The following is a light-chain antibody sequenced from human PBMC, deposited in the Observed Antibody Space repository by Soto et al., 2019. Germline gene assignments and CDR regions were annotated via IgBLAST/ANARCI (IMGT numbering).Light chain of an antibody. CDR1: SGSIASNY. CDR2: EDN. V-gene: IGLV6-57*01. CDR3: QSYDSSQEV. Sequence: NFMLTQPHSVSESPGKTVTISCTRSSGSIASNYVQWYQQRPGRSPTTVIYEDNQRPSGVPDRFSGSIDSSSNSASLTISGLKTEDEADYYCQSYDSSQEVFGGGTKLTVL. J-gene: IGLJ3*02.